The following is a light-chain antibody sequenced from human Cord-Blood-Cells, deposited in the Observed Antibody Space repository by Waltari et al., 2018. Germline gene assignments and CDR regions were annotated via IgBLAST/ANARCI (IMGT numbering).Light chain of an antibody. V-gene: IGLV2-11*01. Sequence: SALTQPRAVSGSPGQSATISCTGTSSDVGGYNYVSWYQQHPGIAPNLMIYAVSKRPSGVPDRFPGSKSGDTASLTISGLQSEDEADYYCCPYAGSYTCVFGGGTKVTVL. CDR3: CPYAGSYTCV. CDR1: SSDVGGYNY. J-gene: IGLJ3*02. CDR2: AVS.